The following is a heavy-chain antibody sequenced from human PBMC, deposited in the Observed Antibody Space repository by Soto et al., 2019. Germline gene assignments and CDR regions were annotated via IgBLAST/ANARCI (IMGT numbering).Heavy chain of an antibody. CDR3: VLISLVRQGDSSGYRDY. CDR2: IYYSGST. J-gene: IGHJ4*02. Sequence: SETLSLTCTVSGGSISSYYWSWIRPPPGKGLEWIGYIYYSGSTNYNPSLKSRVTISVDTSKNQFSLKLSSVTAADTAVYYCVLISLVRQGDSSGYRDYWGQGTLVTVSS. D-gene: IGHD3-22*01. V-gene: IGHV4-59*01. CDR1: GGSISSYY.